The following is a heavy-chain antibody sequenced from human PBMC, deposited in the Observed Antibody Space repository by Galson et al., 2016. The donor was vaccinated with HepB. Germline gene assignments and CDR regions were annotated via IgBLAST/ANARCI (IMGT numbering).Heavy chain of an antibody. J-gene: IGHJ4*02. D-gene: IGHD3-22*01. CDR1: GFAFSDYS. CDR3: ARAPPHRSSGYYYWAEPFDY. CDR2: ISGSTRII. Sequence: LRLSCAASGFAFSDYSMNWVRLAPGKGLEWVSYISGSTRIIYYADSVKGRFTISRDNAKNSLYLQLNSLRDEDAAIYYCARAPPHRSSGYYYWAEPFDYWGQGTLVTVSS. V-gene: IGHV3-48*02.